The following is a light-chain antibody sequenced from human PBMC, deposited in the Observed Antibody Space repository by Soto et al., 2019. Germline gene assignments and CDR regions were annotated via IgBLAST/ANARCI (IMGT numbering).Light chain of an antibody. CDR3: QQYGSSLFT. Sequence: EIVLTQSPGTLSLSPGERATLSCRASQSVSSSYLAWYQQKPGQAPRLLIYGASSRAPGIPDRFSGSGSGTDFTLTISSLEPDDFAVYYCQQYGSSLFTFGPGTKVDIK. J-gene: IGKJ3*01. CDR2: GAS. CDR1: QSVSSSY. V-gene: IGKV3-20*01.